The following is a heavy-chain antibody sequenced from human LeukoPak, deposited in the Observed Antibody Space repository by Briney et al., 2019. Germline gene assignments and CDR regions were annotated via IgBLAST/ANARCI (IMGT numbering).Heavy chain of an antibody. CDR3: AKDLSYGSLWFDP. J-gene: IGHJ5*02. V-gene: IGHV3-33*06. CDR2: KWYDGSKT. CDR1: GFTFSSHG. D-gene: IGHD3-10*01. Sequence: GGSLRLSCAASGFTFSSHGMQWVRQAPGKGLEWVALKWYDGSKTNYVDSVMGRFTISRDSSKNTLYLQMDNLRVEDTAVYFCAKDLSYGSLWFDPWGQGTLVTVSS.